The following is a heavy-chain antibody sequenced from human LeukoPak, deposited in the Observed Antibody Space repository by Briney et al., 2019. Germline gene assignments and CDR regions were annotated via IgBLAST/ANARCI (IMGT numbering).Heavy chain of an antibody. V-gene: IGHV4-4*07. Sequence: SETLSLTCTVSGDSITNYYWSWIRQPAGKGLEWIGRIYTSGSTNYNPSLKSRVTISVDTSKNQFSLKLSSVTAADTAVYYCARDPLRPDVYYYYMDVWGKGTTVTVSS. CDR3: ARDPLRPDVYYYYMDV. CDR1: GDSITNYY. J-gene: IGHJ6*03. CDR2: IYTSGST.